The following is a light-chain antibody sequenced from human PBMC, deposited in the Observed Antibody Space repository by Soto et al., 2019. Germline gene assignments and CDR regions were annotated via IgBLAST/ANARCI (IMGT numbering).Light chain of an antibody. J-gene: IGKJ1*01. Sequence: DIQMTQSPSTLSASVGDRVTITCRASQNIKSHLAWYQQKPGKAPKLLIYTASSLQSGVPSRFSGSGSGTEFTLTISSLQPDDFATFYCQQYDLYSAFGQGTKVVI. CDR3: QQYDLYSA. CDR2: TAS. CDR1: QNIKSH. V-gene: IGKV1-5*03.